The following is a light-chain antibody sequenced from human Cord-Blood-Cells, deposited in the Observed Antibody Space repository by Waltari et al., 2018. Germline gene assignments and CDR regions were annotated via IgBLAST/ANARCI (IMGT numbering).Light chain of an antibody. V-gene: IGKV2-30*01. CDR1: QSLEYSDGNTY. Sequence: DVVRTQSPLSRPVTLGQPASSSWRSSQSLEYSDGNTYLNWLQQRQGQSPRRLISKVSNRDYGVPDRFSGSGSGTDFTQKISRVEAEDVGVYYCMQGTHWPFTFDPGTKVDIK. CDR2: KVS. J-gene: IGKJ3*01. CDR3: MQGTHWPFT.